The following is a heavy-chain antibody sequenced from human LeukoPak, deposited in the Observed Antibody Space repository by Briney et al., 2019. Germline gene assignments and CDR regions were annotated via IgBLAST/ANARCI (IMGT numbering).Heavy chain of an antibody. V-gene: IGHV4-61*02. J-gene: IGHJ3*02. D-gene: IGHD5-24*01. CDR3: ARDESDGYKLGAYAFDI. CDR2: IYTSGST. CDR1: GVSISSGSYY. Sequence: SQTLSLTCTVAGVSISSGSYYWSWLRQPAGKGLEWIGRIYTSGSTNYNPSLKSRFTISVDTSKNQFSLKLSSVTAADTAVYYCARDESDGYKLGAYAFDIWGQGTMVTVSS.